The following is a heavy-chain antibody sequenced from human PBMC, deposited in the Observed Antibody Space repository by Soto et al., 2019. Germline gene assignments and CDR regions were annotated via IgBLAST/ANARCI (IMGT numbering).Heavy chain of an antibody. J-gene: IGHJ6*02. V-gene: IGHV4-61*01. CDR3: AKELVTPKDYAMDL. D-gene: IGHD2-15*01. CDR1: GASVSSGSYY. Sequence: SDALSLTCTVSGASVSSGSYYGSWIRQSPGKGLEWIGYIYYSGNTNYNPSLKSRVTISVDRSKNQLSLKLRSVTAADTAVYYWAKELVTPKDYAMDLWGQGTKVIV. CDR2: IYYSGNT.